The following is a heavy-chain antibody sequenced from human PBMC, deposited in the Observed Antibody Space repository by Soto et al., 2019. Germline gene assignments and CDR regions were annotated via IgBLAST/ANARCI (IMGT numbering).Heavy chain of an antibody. D-gene: IGHD2-2*01. CDR2: IDPSDSYT. CDR3: ARLPPVPAAIYGYYYYGMDV. Sequence: YYWNWIRQPPGKGLEWMGRIDPSDSYTNYSPSFQGHVTISADKSISTAYLQWSSLKASDTAMYYCARLPPVPAAIYGYYYYGMDVWGQGTTVTVPS. J-gene: IGHJ6*02. V-gene: IGHV5-10-1*01. CDR1: YY.